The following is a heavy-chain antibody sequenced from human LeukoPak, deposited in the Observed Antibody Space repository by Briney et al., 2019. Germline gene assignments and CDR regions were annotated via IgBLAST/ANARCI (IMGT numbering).Heavy chain of an antibody. V-gene: IGHV4-31*03. CDR3: ARATRATPWDYYYYMDV. D-gene: IGHD5-12*01. CDR1: GGSISSGGYY. Sequence: SGTLSLTCTVSGGSISSGGYYWSWIRQHPGKGLEWIGYIYYSGSTYYNPSLKSRVTISVDTSKNQFSLKLSSVTAADTAVYYCARATRATPWDYYYYMDVWGKGTTVTVSS. J-gene: IGHJ6*03. CDR2: IYYSGST.